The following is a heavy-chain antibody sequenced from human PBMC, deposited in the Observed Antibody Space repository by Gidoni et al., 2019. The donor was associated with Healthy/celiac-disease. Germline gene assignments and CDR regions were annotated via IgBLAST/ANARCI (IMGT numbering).Heavy chain of an antibody. V-gene: IGHV1-46*01. Sequence: QVQLVPSGAEVKKPGASVQVSCQASGYTFTSYSMHWLRQAPGQGLEWMGIINPSGVSTSYAQKCQGRVTLTRDTATSTVYMELSSLRSEDTAVYYCARDEVVTGDFDYWGQGTLVTVSS. J-gene: IGHJ4*02. CDR2: INPSGVST. D-gene: IGHD2-21*02. CDR3: ARDEVVTGDFDY. CDR1: GYTFTSYS.